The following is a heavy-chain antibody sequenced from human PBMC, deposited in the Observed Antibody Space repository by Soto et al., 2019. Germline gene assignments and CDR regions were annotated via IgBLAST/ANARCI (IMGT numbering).Heavy chain of an antibody. J-gene: IGHJ6*03. D-gene: IGHD4-4*01. CDR2: IYFTGKT. CDR1: GGSISSSRYF. V-gene: IGHV4-39*01. Sequence: SETLSLTCTVSGGSISSSRYFWGWIRQPPGKGLECIGTIYFTGKTYNNPSLKSQINIFVDTSKNQFSLNLSSVTAADTAVYYCARLDYSSLGSQYYYYIDVWGRGTTVTV. CDR3: ARLDYSSLGSQYYYYIDV.